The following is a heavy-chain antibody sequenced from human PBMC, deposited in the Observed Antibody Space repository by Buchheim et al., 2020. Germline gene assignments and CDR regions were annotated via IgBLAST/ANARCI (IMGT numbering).Heavy chain of an antibody. CDR2: ISAYNGRT. Sequence: QVQLVHSGGEVKEPGASVKVSCKASGDTFNTYAFSWVRQAPGQGLEWMAWISAYNGRTNYAQRFQGRLTVTTDTSTRTAYMELRTLRSDDTAVYYCATAEQFAGAWFDPWGQGTL. CDR1: GDTFNTYA. CDR3: ATAEQFAGAWFDP. V-gene: IGHV1-18*01. J-gene: IGHJ5*02. D-gene: IGHD1/OR15-1a*01.